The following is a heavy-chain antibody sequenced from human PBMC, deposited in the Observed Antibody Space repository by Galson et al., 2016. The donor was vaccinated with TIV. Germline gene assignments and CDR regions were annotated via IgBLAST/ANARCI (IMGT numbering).Heavy chain of an antibody. V-gene: IGHV3-74*01. CDR1: EFNFSRFW. J-gene: IGHJ6*02. Sequence: SLRLSCAASEFNFSRFWMHWVRQVPGKGLLWVSRITDAGSVTVYAESVRGRFTISRDNAMDTLYLQMDSLRAEDTGVYYCARERRYYGVDVWGQGTTVTVS. CDR3: ARERRYYGVDV. D-gene: IGHD2-15*01. CDR2: ITDAGSVT.